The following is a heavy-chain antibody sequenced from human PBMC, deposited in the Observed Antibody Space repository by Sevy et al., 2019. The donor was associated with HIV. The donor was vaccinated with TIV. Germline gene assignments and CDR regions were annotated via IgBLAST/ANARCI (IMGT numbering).Heavy chain of an antibody. V-gene: IGHV3-49*03. J-gene: IGHJ4*02. CDR2: IRSKAYDGTT. Sequence: GGSLRLSCTASGFTFGDYAMSWFRQAPGKGLEWVGFIRSKAYDGTTEYAGSVKGRFTISTDDSKSIAYLQMNSLKTEYTAVYYCTSDGFLFGWGLHEGFDYWGQGTLVTVSS. D-gene: IGHD1-26*01. CDR1: GFTFGDYA. CDR3: TSDGFLFGWGLHEGFDY.